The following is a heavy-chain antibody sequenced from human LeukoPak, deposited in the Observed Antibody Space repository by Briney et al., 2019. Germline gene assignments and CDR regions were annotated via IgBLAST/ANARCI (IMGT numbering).Heavy chain of an antibody. J-gene: IGHJ6*03. CDR1: GGPISSYY. Sequence: SETLSLTCTVSGGPISSYYWSWIRQPPGKGLEWIGYIYYSGSTNYNPSLKGRVTMSVNTSKNQFSLKLTSVTAADTAVYYCARTTEGGYTYGYFYYYYMDVWGKGTTVTISS. CDR2: IYYSGST. D-gene: IGHD5-18*01. V-gene: IGHV4-59*13. CDR3: ARTTEGGYTYGYFYYYYMDV.